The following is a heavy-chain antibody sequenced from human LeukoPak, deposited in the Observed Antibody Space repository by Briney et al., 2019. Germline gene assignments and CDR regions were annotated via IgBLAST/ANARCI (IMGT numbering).Heavy chain of an antibody. Sequence: GGSLRLSCAASGFTFSTHWMNWVRQAPGKGLEWVSSISSSSYIYYADSVKGRFTISRDNAKNSLYLQMNSLRAEDTAVYYCARAGYDPVAFDYWGQGTLVTVSS. CDR3: ARAGYDPVAFDY. CDR1: GFTFSTHW. D-gene: IGHD2-2*01. CDR2: ISSSSYI. V-gene: IGHV3-69-1*01. J-gene: IGHJ4*02.